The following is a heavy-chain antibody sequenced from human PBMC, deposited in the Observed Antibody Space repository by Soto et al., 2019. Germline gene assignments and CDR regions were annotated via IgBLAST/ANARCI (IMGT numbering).Heavy chain of an antibody. CDR1: GFSFSSIGEG. D-gene: IGHD2-21*02. CDR3: VQSRCGGDCLNSYSCHSYSGLDV. Sequence: QITLKESGPTLVKPTQTLTLTCTFPGFSFSSIGEGVGWIRQPPGKALEWLALIYWDDDKRYTPSLKRRLTITKDPSKTQVVLTMTNMDPVDTAPYYSVQSRCGGDCLNSYSCHSYSGLDVWGQGTTVTVSS. CDR2: IYWDDDK. J-gene: IGHJ6*02. V-gene: IGHV2-5*02.